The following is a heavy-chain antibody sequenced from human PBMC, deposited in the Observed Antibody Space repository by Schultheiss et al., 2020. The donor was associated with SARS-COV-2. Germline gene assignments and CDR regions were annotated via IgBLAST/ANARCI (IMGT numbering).Heavy chain of an antibody. CDR3: ARVGGWYLSDY. CDR2: ISYDGSNK. Sequence: GGSLRLSCAASGFTFDDYAMHWVRQAPGKGLEWVAVISYDGSNKYYADSVKGRFTISRDNAKNTLYLQMNSLRAEDTAVYYCARVGGWYLSDYWGQGTLVTVSS. D-gene: IGHD6-19*01. CDR1: GFTFDDYA. V-gene: IGHV3-30-3*01. J-gene: IGHJ4*02.